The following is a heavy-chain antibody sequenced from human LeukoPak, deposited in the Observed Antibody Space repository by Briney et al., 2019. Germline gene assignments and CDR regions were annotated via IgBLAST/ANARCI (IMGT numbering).Heavy chain of an antibody. Sequence: GGSLRLSCAASGFTFSSYGMSWVRQAPGKGLEWVSSISSSGGSTYSADSVKGRFIISRDNSKNMLYLQMNSLRAEDTAVYYCAKEGGYFDWPFTFDYWGQGTLVTVSS. CDR1: GFTFSSYG. D-gene: IGHD3-9*01. J-gene: IGHJ4*02. V-gene: IGHV3-23*01. CDR2: ISSSGGST. CDR3: AKEGGYFDWPFTFDY.